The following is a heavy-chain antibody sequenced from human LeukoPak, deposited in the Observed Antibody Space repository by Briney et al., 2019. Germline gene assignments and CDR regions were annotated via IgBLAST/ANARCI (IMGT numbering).Heavy chain of an antibody. CDR3: ARSPAGDAWPPAYYMDV. V-gene: IGHV3-7*01. Sequence: PGGSLRLSCAASEFSFSTYWMSWVRQAAGKGLEWVANIKEDGTEKYYVGSVKGRFTISRDNAKKSLYLQMNSLRDDDTAVYFCARSPAGDAWPPAYYMDVWGKGTTVTVSS. D-gene: IGHD3-10*01. CDR2: IKEDGTEK. CDR1: EFSFSTYW. J-gene: IGHJ6*03.